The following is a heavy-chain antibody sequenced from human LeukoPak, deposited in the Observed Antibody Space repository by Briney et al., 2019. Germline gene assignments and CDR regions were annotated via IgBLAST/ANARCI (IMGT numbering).Heavy chain of an antibody. J-gene: IGHJ5*02. V-gene: IGHV1-69*05. CDR2: IIPIFGTA. CDR1: GGTFSSYA. Sequence: PVKVSCKASGGTFSSYAISWVRQAPGQGLEWMGRIIPIFGTANYAQKFQGRVTITTDESTSTAYMELSSLRSEDTAVYYCAREDYYDSSGSRLYNWFDPWGQGTLVTVSS. D-gene: IGHD3-22*01. CDR3: AREDYYDSSGSRLYNWFDP.